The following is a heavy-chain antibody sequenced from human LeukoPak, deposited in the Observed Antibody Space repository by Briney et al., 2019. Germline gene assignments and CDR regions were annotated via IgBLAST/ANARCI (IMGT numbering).Heavy chain of an antibody. Sequence: ASVKVSCRASGGTFSSYAISWVRQAPGQGLEWMGRIIPILGIANYAQKFQGRVTITADKSTSTAYMELSSLRSEDTAVYYCARLVGAADPNDYWGQGTLVTVSS. CDR2: IIPILGIA. J-gene: IGHJ4*02. CDR1: GGTFSSYA. CDR3: ARLVGAADPNDY. D-gene: IGHD1-26*01. V-gene: IGHV1-69*04.